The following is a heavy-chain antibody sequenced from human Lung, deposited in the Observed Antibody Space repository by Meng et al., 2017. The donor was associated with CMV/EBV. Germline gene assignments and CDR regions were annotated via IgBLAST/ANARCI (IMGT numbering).Heavy chain of an antibody. CDR3: ARTLAGPFDS. Sequence: QVPLGESGAEVKTPGASVKVSCKASSLTFNGYDIHWVRQAPGQGLEWMGSVSPKTGDTNFAQKFHGRVTLTRDTSINTAYLGLNRLTSDDTAVYYCARTLAGPFDSWGQGTLVTVSS. CDR1: SLTFNGYD. D-gene: IGHD2/OR15-2a*01. CDR2: VSPKTGDT. V-gene: IGHV1-2*02. J-gene: IGHJ4*02.